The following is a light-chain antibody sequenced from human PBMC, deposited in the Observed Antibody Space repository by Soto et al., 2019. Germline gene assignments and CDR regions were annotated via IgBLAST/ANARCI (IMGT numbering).Light chain of an antibody. CDR2: GTS. CDR3: QLYVLTPRT. J-gene: IGKJ1*01. V-gene: IGKV3-20*01. CDR1: QTVAYTS. Sequence: EIVLTQSPGILSLSPGARATLSCRASQTVAYTSLAWYQQRPGQAPRLLIYGTSTRATGTPDRFIGSGSGTASTLTISRLQPRDFAVNYCQLYVLTPRTFGQGTNVE.